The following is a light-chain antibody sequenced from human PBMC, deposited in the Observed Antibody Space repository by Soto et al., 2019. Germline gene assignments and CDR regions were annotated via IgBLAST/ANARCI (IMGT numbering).Light chain of an antibody. CDR2: DVS. Sequence: QSALTQPRSVSGSPGQSVTISCTGTSSDVGGYNYVSWYQQHPGKAPKLMIYDVSKRPSGVPDRFSGSKSGNTASLTISGLQAEDEADYYCCSCAGSSTYVFGTGTKVTVL. V-gene: IGLV2-11*01. CDR3: CSCAGSSTYV. J-gene: IGLJ1*01. CDR1: SSDVGGYNY.